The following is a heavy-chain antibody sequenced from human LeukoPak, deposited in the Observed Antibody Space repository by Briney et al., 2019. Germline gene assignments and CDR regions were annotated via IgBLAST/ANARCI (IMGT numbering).Heavy chain of an antibody. CDR2: INEDGSAK. D-gene: IGHD6-13*01. V-gene: IGHV3-7*01. Sequence: GGSLRLSCAASGLTFSTYWMTWVRQAPPGKGLEWVANINEDGSAKNYVDSVKGRFTISRDNAKGSLYLQMNSLRVEDTAVYYCARGKRYSSSWFYNRFDPWGQGTLVTVSS. J-gene: IGHJ5*02. CDR1: GLTFSTYW. CDR3: ARGKRYSSSWFYNRFDP.